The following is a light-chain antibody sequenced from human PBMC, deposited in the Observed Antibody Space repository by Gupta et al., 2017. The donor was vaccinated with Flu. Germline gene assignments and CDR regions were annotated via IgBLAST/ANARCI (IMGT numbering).Light chain of an antibody. CDR1: GSNIGSNA. V-gene: IGLV1-44*01. Sequence: TQSPSASGAPGQRVTIPCSGSGSNIGSNAVNWYQQFPGTAQQLRSDIDDQRRSGVPDRFSGSTSCTSDYLATSRLQSEDEAVEDGSVWDDSLNGRGLFGGGTKLTVL. CDR2: IDD. J-gene: IGLJ3*02. CDR3: SVWDDSLNGRGL.